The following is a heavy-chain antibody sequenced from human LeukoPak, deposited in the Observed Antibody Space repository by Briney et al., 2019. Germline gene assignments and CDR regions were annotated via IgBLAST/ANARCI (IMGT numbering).Heavy chain of an antibody. CDR2: INPNSGGT. CDR1: GYTFTGYY. CDR3: ARVTGDRRYYYMDV. V-gene: IGHV1-2*06. D-gene: IGHD7-27*01. J-gene: IGHJ6*03. Sequence: GASVKVSCKASGYTFTGYYIHWVRQAPGQGLEWMGRINPNSGGTNYAQKFQGRVTMTRDTSITTAYMELSRLRSDDTAVYYCARVTGDRRYYYMDVWGKGTTVTVSS.